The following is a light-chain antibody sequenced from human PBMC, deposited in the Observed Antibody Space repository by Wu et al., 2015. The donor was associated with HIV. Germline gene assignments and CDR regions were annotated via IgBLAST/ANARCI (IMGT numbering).Light chain of an antibody. CDR2: GAS. J-gene: IGKJ2*01. CDR3: LQDYDYPYT. CDR1: QGIKNN. Sequence: IKMTQSPSSLSAFVGDRVTITCRASQGIKNNLGWYQAKAGKSPKLLIFGASNLQNNIPTRFSGSGSGTDFTLGIDSLQPEDSATYYCLQDYDYPYTFGQGTKV. V-gene: IGKV1-6*01.